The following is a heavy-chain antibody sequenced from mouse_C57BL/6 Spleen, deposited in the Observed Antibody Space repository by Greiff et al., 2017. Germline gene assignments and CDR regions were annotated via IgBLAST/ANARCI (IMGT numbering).Heavy chain of an antibody. CDR2: ILPGSGST. D-gene: IGHD1-1*01. J-gene: IGHJ4*01. Sequence: VQLQQSGAELMKPGASVKLSCKATGYTFTGYWIEWVKQRPGHGLEWIGEILPGSGSTNYNEKFKGKATFTADTSSNTAYMQLSSLTTEDSAIYDCARSSFITTVVATNYYAMDYWGQGTSVTVSS. CDR3: ARSSFITTVVATNYYAMDY. V-gene: IGHV1-9*01. CDR1: GYTFTGYW.